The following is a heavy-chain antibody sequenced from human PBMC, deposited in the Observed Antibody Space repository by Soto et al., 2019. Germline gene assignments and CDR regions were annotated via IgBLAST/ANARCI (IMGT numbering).Heavy chain of an antibody. V-gene: IGHV4-34*01. CDR3: ARGTPCGGDCYRWFDP. CDR1: GGSFSGYY. J-gene: IGHJ5*02. D-gene: IGHD2-21*02. CDR2: INHSGST. Sequence: PSETLSLTCAVYGGSFSGYYWSWIRQPPGKGLEWIGEINHSGSTNYNPSLKSRVTISVDTSKNQFSLKLSSVTAADTAVHYCARGTPCGGDCYRWFDPWGQGTLVTVSS.